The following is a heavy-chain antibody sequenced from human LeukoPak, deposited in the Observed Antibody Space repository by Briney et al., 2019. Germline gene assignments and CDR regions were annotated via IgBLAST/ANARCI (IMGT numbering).Heavy chain of an antibody. CDR1: GYTFTSYY. J-gene: IGHJ5*02. CDR3: ARDSPPAYGSGSYYKNWFDP. D-gene: IGHD3-10*01. V-gene: IGHV1-2*02. Sequence: ASVKVSCKASGYTFTSYYMHWVRQAPGQGLEWMGIINPNSGGTNYAQKFQGRVTMTRDTSISTAYMELSRLRSDDTAVYYCARDSPPAYGSGSYYKNWFDPWGQGTLVTVSS. CDR2: INPNSGGT.